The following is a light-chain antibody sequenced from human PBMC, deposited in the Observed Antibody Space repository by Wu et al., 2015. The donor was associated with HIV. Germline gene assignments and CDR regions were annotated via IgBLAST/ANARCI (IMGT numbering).Light chain of an antibody. Sequence: ETVLTQSPATLSMSPGERATLSCRASQSVGRYLAWYQQRVGQAPRLLIYDASKRATGIPARFSGSGSGTDFTLTISSLEPEDVATYYCQKYNTAPWTFGQGTKVEMK. V-gene: IGKV3-11*01. J-gene: IGKJ1*01. CDR1: QSVGRY. CDR3: QKYNTAPWT. CDR2: DAS.